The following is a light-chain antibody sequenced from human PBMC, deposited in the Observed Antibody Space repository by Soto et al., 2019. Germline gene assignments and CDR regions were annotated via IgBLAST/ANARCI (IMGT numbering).Light chain of an antibody. CDR3: GTWDSSLPVSVV. J-gene: IGLJ2*01. V-gene: IGLV1-51*01. CDR2: DNN. Sequence: QSVLTQPPSVSAAPGEKVSISCSGGSSNIGSNYVSWYQQLPGAAPKLLIYDNNTRPSGIPDRFSGSTSGTSATLGITGLQTGDEADYYCGTWDSSLPVSVVFGGGTKLTVL. CDR1: SSNIGSNY.